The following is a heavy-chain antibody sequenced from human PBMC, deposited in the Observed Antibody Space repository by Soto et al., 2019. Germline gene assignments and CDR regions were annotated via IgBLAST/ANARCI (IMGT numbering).Heavy chain of an antibody. V-gene: IGHV4-34*01. J-gene: IGHJ4*02. CDR1: GGPFSGYY. CDR2: INHSGST. CDR3: ARGSKYGAYFDY. Sequence: PSETLSLTCAVYGGPFSGYYWSWIRQPPGKGLEWIGEINHSGSTNYNPSLKSRVTISVDTSKNQFSLKLSSVTAADTAVYYCARGSKYGAYFDYWGQGTLVTVSS. D-gene: IGHD4-4*01.